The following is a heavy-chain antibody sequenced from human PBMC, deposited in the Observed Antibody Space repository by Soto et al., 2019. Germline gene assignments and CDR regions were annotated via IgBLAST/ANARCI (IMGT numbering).Heavy chain of an antibody. CDR2: IYDSGYT. J-gene: IGHJ5*02. CDR1: GGSIISSSYS. V-gene: IGHV4-39*01. D-gene: IGHD2-15*01. CDR3: SRSILAATNWFDP. Sequence: PSETLSLTCTVSGGSIISSSYSWGWTRQPPGKGLEWIASIYDSGYTYYNPSLKSRVSMSVDTSKNQFSLKPSSVTAADTAVYFCSRSILAATNWFDPWGQGSLVTVSS.